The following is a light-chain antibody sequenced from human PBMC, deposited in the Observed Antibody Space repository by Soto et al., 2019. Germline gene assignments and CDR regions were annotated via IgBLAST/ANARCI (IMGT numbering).Light chain of an antibody. J-gene: IGKJ1*01. CDR2: GAS. Sequence: EIVMTQSPPTLSVSPGERATLSCRASQSVSSSYLAWYQQKPGQAPRLLIYGASSRATGIPDRFSGSGSGTNFTLTISRLEPEDFAVYYCQHYGSSWTFGQGTKVDIK. CDR3: QHYGSSWT. V-gene: IGKV3-20*01. CDR1: QSVSSSY.